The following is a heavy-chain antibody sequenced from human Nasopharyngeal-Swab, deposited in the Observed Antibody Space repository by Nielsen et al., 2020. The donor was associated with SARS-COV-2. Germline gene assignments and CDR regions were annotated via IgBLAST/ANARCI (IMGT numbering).Heavy chain of an antibody. D-gene: IGHD3-16*01. CDR1: GGSISGYY. CDR3: AREALHYGRSTSLGYFQYIDV. CDR2: IHYSGST. Sequence: SETLSLTCTVSGGSISGYYWSWIRQPPGKGLEWIGNIHYSGSTKSNPSLKSPVTVSVDMSRNQFSLRLISVTAADTAVYYCAREALHYGRSTSLGYFQYIDVWGKGTTVTVSS. V-gene: IGHV4-59*01. J-gene: IGHJ6*03.